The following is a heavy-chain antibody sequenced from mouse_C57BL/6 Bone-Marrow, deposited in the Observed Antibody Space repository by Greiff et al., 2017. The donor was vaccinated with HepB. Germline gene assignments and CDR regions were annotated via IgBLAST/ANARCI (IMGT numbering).Heavy chain of an antibody. D-gene: IGHD2-3*01. V-gene: IGHV1-82*01. Sequence: QVQLQQSGPELVKPGASVKISCKASGYAFSSSWMNWVKQRPGKGLEWIGRIYPGDGDTNYNGKFKGKATLTADKSSSTASMQLSSLTSEDSAVYFCADGYAMDYWGQGTSVTVSS. J-gene: IGHJ4*01. CDR3: ADGYAMDY. CDR1: GYAFSSSW. CDR2: IYPGDGDT.